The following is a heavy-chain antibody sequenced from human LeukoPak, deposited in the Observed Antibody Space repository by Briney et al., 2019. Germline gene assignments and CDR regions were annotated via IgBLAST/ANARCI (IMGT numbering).Heavy chain of an antibody. Sequence: GGSLRLSCAASGFTFSSYWMSWVRQAPGKGLEGVANIKQDGSEKYSVDSVKGRFTISRDNAKNSLYMQMNSLRAEDTALYYCARVMSASVWRSYGSYYYYYYMDIWGKGTTVTVSS. CDR1: GFTFSSYW. V-gene: IGHV3-7*01. CDR2: IKQDGSEK. D-gene: IGHD3-16*01. CDR3: ARVMSASVWRSYGSYYYYYYMDI. J-gene: IGHJ6*03.